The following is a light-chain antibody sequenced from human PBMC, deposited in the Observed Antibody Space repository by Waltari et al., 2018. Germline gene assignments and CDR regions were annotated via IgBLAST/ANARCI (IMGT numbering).Light chain of an antibody. CDR2: GAS. CDR3: QKYDRLPAT. J-gene: IGKJ1*01. V-gene: IGKV3-20*01. CDR1: QSVSRF. Sequence: EIVLTQSPGTRSLSPGDRGTLSCRASQSVSRFLAWYQQKPGQAPRLLIYGASTRATGIPDRFSGSGSGTDFSLTISRLEPEDFAVYYCQKYDRLPATFGQGTKVEIK.